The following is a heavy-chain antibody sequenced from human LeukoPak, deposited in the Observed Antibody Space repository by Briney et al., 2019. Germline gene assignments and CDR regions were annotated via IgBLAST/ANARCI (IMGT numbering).Heavy chain of an antibody. CDR3: ATRLALDIVVVPAAMQFDP. Sequence: GASVKVSCKVSGYTLTELSMHWVRQAPGKGLEWMGGFDPEDGETIYAQKFQGRVTMTEDTSTDTAYMELSSLRSEDTAVYYCATRLALDIVVVPAAMQFDPWGQGTLVTVSS. D-gene: IGHD2-2*03. V-gene: IGHV1-24*01. CDR2: FDPEDGET. CDR1: GYTLTELS. J-gene: IGHJ5*02.